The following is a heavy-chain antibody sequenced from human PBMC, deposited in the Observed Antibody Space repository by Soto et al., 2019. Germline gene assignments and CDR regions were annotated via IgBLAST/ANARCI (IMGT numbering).Heavy chain of an antibody. J-gene: IGHJ4*02. CDR2: INHSGST. CDR1: GGSFSGYY. D-gene: IGHD3-10*01. V-gene: IGHV4-34*01. CDR3: ARPKGSNYYFDY. Sequence: PSETLSLTCAVYGGSFSGYYWSWIRQPPGKGLEWIGEINHSGSTNYNPSLKSRVTISVDTSKNQFSLKLSSVTAADTAVYYCARPKGSNYYFDYWGQGTLVTVSS.